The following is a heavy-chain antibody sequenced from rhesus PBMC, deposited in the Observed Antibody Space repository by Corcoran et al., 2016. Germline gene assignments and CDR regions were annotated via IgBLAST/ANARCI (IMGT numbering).Heavy chain of an antibody. J-gene: IGHJ5-1*01. V-gene: IGHV5-2*01. D-gene: IGHD3-16*01. Sequence: EVQLVQSGAEVKRPAESLKISCKTSGYSFTSYWLRRVGQVPGKGLEWMGAIVPSNSDTSYSPSFQGQVTISADRSISTSYLQWSSLKASDSATYYCARADYSGSFYDFWGPGVLVTVSS. CDR1: GYSFTSYW. CDR2: IVPSNSDT. CDR3: ARADYSGSFYDF.